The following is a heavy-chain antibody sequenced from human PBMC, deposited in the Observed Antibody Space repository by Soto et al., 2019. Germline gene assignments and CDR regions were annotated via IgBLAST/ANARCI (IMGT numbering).Heavy chain of an antibody. D-gene: IGHD4-17*01. J-gene: IGHJ2*01. CDR1: GFTFSSYA. Sequence: ESGGGLEQPGGSLRLSCAASGFTFSSYAMSWVRQAPGKGLEWVSGISPSGGSTYYADSVKGRFTISRDNSKSTLSLQINRLRAEDPAIYSCTKFPAPTVGSFDLWGRGTPVTVSS. CDR3: TKFPAPTVGSFDL. CDR2: ISPSGGST. V-gene: IGHV3-23*01.